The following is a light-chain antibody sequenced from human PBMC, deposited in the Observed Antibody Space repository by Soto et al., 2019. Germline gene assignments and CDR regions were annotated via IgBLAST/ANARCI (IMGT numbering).Light chain of an antibody. V-gene: IGLV2-14*01. J-gene: IGLJ2*01. CDR1: SDDVGGFDY. CDR2: EVT. CDR3: SSYTTTNAVLL. Sequence: QSVLTQPASVSGSPGQSITISCTGTSDDVGGFDYVSWYQQHPGKAPKLMIYEVTNRPSGISGRFSGSKSGNTASLTISGLQTEDEAHYYCSSYTTTNAVLLFGGGTKLTVL.